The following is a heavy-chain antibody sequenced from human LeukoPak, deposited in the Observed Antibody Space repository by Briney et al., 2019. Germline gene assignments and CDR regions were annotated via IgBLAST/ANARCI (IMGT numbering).Heavy chain of an antibody. D-gene: IGHD4-11*01. J-gene: IGHJ6*03. CDR1: GFRFSSYA. Sequence: GGSLRLSCAASGFRFSSYAMSWVRQAPGKGLEWVSAISGSGVSTYCADSVKGRFTISRDNSKKTLYLQMDSLRAEDTAVYYCARDQTTVSLRKYYYYYMDVWGKGTTVTVSS. CDR2: ISGSGVST. V-gene: IGHV3-23*01. CDR3: ARDQTTVSLRKYYYYYMDV.